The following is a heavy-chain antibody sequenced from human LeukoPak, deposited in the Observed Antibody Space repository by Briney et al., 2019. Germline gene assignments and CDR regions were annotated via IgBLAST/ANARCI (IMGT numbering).Heavy chain of an antibody. Sequence: GESLKISCQGSGYSFTSYWISWVRQVPGHGLEWMGRIDPSDSYTNYSPSFHGHVTMSADKSISTAYLQWSSLKASDTAMYYCARHSGGYGSGSYFSLWGQGTLVTVSS. V-gene: IGHV5-10-1*01. J-gene: IGHJ4*02. D-gene: IGHD3-10*01. CDR1: GYSFTSYW. CDR3: ARHSGGYGSGSYFSL. CDR2: IDPSDSYT.